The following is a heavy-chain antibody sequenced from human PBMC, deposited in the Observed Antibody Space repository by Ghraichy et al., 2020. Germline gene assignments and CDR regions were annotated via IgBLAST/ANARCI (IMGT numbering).Heavy chain of an antibody. CDR1: GGSVSTYY. V-gene: IGHV4-59*02. CDR2: VSLTGTN. J-gene: IGHJ5*02. Sequence: SQTLSLTCRVSGGSVSTYYWTWFRQPPGKGLEWIGFVSLTGTNTYKPSLKNRVPISVDRPNNQFSLHVISVTAACTAMYFCARGAIGPAYSGTYNFYFDLWCQGTLVTVSS. D-gene: IGHD1-26*01. CDR3: ARGAIGPAYSGTYNFYFDL.